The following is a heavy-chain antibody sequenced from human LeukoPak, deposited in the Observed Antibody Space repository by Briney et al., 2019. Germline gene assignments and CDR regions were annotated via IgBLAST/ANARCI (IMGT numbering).Heavy chain of an antibody. J-gene: IGHJ4*02. Sequence: PGGSLRLSCAASGFTFSSYGMHWVRQAPGKGLEWVAVISYDGSNKYYADSVKGRFTISRDNSKNTLYLQMNSLRAEDTAVYYCAKDRELGGDYVSWLDYWGQGTLVTVSS. D-gene: IGHD4-17*01. CDR3: AKDRELGGDYVSWLDY. CDR2: ISYDGSNK. CDR1: GFTFSSYG. V-gene: IGHV3-30*18.